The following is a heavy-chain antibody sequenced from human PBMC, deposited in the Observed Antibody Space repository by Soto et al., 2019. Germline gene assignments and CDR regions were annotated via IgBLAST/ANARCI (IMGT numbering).Heavy chain of an antibody. CDR1: GFTFSNYA. CDR2: IRSSCGST. J-gene: IGHJ4*02. V-gene: IGHV3-23*01. Sequence: EVQLLESGGGLVQPGGSLRLSCAASGFTFSNYAMNWVRQAPGKGLEWVSTIRSSCGSTYYADSVKGRFTISRDKSKNFLYLQMTSLRGDDTAVSYCATVGRELDSGRHSAYWGLGTLVTITS. D-gene: IGHD5-12*01. CDR3: ATVGRELDSGRHSAY.